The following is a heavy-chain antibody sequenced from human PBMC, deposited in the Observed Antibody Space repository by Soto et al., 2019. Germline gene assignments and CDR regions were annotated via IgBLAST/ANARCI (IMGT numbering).Heavy chain of an antibody. J-gene: IGHJ3*02. CDR2: ILVGGST. CDR1: GFFGGIYD. V-gene: IGHV3-23*01. CDR3: AKATATGGGAFEI. D-gene: IGHD2-8*02. Sequence: EVQMLESGEALARPGGSLGPSWAVSGFFGGIYDLSWFRRVPGKGLEWASTILVGGSTHYEDSVKGRFTISRDTSKNTVYLQMNSLTAGDTAMYYCAKATATGGGAFEICGQGTLVTVSS.